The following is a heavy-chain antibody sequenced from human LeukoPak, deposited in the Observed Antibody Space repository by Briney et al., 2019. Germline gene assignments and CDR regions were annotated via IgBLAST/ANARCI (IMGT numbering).Heavy chain of an antibody. V-gene: IGHV4-59*08. J-gene: IGHJ3*02. CDR2: IYYSGST. D-gene: IGHD6-19*01. CDR3: ARRLAVAGTGAFDI. CDR1: GGSISSYY. Sequence: SETLSLTCTVSGGSISSYYWSWIRQPPGKGLEWIGYIYYSGSTNYNPSLKSRVNISVDTSKNQFSMKLSSVTAADTAVYYCARRLAVAGTGAFDIWGQGTMVTVSS.